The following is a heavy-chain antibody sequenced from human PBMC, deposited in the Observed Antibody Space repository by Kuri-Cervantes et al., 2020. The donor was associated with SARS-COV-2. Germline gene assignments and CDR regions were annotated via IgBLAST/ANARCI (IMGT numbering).Heavy chain of an antibody. CDR2: ISTSGGSI. D-gene: IGHD1-26*01. J-gene: IGHJ4*02. CDR1: GFTFSDYY. V-gene: IGHV3-11*04. Sequence: GGSLRLSCVASGFTFSDYYFTWIRQAPGKGLEWVSYISTSGGSIFYADSVKGRFTISRDNAKNSVYLQMNSLRVEDTAVYYCARDLRVGKSLDYWGQGTLVTVSS. CDR3: ARDLRVGKSLDY.